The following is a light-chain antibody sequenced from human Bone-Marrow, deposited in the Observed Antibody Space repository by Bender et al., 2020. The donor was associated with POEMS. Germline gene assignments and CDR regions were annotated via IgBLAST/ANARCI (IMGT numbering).Light chain of an antibody. CDR2: SNN. CDR1: NSNIGSNS. J-gene: IGLJ2*01. CDR3: ASWDASLKSVV. Sequence: QSMLTQPPSASGTPGQRVTISCSGSNSNIGSNSVSWYQQLPETAPKSLIYSNNLRPSGVPDRFSGSKSGTSASLAISGLRSEDEAVYYCASWDASLKSVVFGGGTELTVL. V-gene: IGLV1-47*01.